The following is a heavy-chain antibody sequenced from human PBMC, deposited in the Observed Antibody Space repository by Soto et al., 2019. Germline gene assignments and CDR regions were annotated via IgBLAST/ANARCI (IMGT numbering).Heavy chain of an antibody. CDR3: ARLGYDFWSGYYYDY. CDR2: IYYSGST. Sequence: PSETLSLTCTVSGGSISSSSYYWGWIRRPPGKGLEWIGSIYYSGSTYYNPSLKSRVTISVDTSKNQFSLKLSSVTAADTAVYYCARLGYDFWSGYYYDYWGQGTLVTVSS. D-gene: IGHD3-3*01. V-gene: IGHV4-39*01. CDR1: GGSISSSSYY. J-gene: IGHJ4*02.